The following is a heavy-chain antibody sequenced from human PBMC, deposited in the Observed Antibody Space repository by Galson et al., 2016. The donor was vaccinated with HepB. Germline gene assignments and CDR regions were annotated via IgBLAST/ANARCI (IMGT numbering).Heavy chain of an antibody. J-gene: IGHJ4*02. V-gene: IGHV1-18*04. D-gene: IGHD4-11*01. CDR1: GYTFTSYG. Sequence: SVKVSCKASGYTFTSYGISWVRQAPGQGLEWMGWISGYNGDTIYAQRLQGRVTMTRDTSASTVYMDLRSLRSDDTAVYYCARDVQFRFDYWGQGTLVTVSS. CDR2: ISGYNGDT. CDR3: ARDVQFRFDY.